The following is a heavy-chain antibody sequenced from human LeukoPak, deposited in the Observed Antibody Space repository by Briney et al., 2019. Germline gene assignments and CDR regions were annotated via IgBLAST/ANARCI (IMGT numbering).Heavy chain of an antibody. V-gene: IGHV3-23*01. CDR1: GFTFSSYA. CDR2: ISGSGGST. Sequence: PGGSLRLSCAASGFTFSSYAMSWVRQAPGKGLEWVSPISGSGGSTYYAESVRGRFTISRDNSKNTLYLQMNSLRAEDTAVYYCAKSTDDYDYVWGSYRYTPDYWGQGTLVTVSS. D-gene: IGHD3-16*02. CDR3: AKSTDDYDYVWGSYRYTPDY. J-gene: IGHJ4*02.